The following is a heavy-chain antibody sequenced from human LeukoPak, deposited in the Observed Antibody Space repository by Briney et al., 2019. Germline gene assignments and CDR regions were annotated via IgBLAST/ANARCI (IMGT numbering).Heavy chain of an antibody. CDR2: ISRNGGST. Sequence: GGSLRLSCAASGLTFSSCAMHWVRQAPGRGLEYVSAISRNGGSTYYANSVKGRFTISRDNSKNTLYLQMGSLRAEDMAVYYCARVKGKRMATTPNYYYMDVWGKGTTVTVSS. V-gene: IGHV3-64*01. CDR3: ARVKGKRMATTPNYYYMDV. J-gene: IGHJ6*03. D-gene: IGHD5-24*01. CDR1: GLTFSSCA.